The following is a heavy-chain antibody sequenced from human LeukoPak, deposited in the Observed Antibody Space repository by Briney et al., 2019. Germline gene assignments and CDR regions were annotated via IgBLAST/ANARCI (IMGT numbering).Heavy chain of an antibody. J-gene: IGHJ5*02. CDR1: GYTFTSYG. CDR3: ARASGYERFDP. CDR2: ISAYNGNT. Sequence: ASVKVSCKASGYTFTSYGISWVRQAPGQGLEWMGWISAYNGNTNYAQKLQGRVTMTRDTSTSTVYMELSSLRSEDTAVYYCARASGYERFDPWGQGTLVTVSS. D-gene: IGHD5-12*01. V-gene: IGHV1-18*01.